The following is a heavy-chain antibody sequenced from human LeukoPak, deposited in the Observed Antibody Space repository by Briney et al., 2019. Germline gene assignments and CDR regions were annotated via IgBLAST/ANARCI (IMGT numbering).Heavy chain of an antibody. J-gene: IGHJ3*02. CDR1: GFTFSDYY. Sequence: GGSLRLSCAASGFTFSDYYMSWIRQAPGKGLEWVSYISSSGSTIYYADSVKGRFTIPRDNAKNSLYLQMNSLRAEDTAVYYCARDPDTATLFDIWGQGTMVTVSS. CDR3: ARDPDTATLFDI. CDR2: ISSSGSTI. V-gene: IGHV3-11*01. D-gene: IGHD5-18*01.